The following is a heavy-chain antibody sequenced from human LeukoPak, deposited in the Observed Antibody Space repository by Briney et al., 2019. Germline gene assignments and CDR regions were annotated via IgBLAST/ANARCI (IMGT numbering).Heavy chain of an antibody. V-gene: IGHV1-8*01. D-gene: IGHD3-10*01. J-gene: IGHJ4*02. CDR2: MNPNNSDI. CDR3: ARDFASRGVIGY. Sequence: ASVKVSCKASGYTFTSYHINWVRQATGQGLEWVGWMNPNNSDIGYAQKLQGRVTMTTDTSTSTAYMELRSLRSDDTAVYYCARDFASRGVIGYWGQGTLVTVSS. CDR1: GYTFTSYH.